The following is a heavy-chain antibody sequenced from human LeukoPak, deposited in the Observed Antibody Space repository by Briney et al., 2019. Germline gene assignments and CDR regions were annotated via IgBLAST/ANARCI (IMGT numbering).Heavy chain of an antibody. CDR3: AKDRENSYAFDY. J-gene: IGHJ4*02. V-gene: IGHV3-9*01. Sequence: PGRSLRLSCAASGFTFDDYAMHWVRQAPGKGLEWVSGISWNSGSIGYADSVKGRFTISRDNAKTSLYLQMNSLRTEDTALYYCAKDRENSYAFDYWGQGTLVTVSS. CDR2: ISWNSGSI. CDR1: GFTFDDYA. D-gene: IGHD5-18*01.